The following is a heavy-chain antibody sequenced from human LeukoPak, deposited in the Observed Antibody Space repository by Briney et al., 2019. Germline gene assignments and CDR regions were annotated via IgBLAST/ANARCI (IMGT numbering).Heavy chain of an antibody. D-gene: IGHD3-10*01. CDR2: IYYSGST. CDR1: GGSISGYY. CDR3: ARHGTYFYASGNFEGY. V-gene: IGHV4-59*08. J-gene: IGHJ4*02. Sequence: SETLSLTCTVSGGSISGYYWSWIRQPPGKGLEWLGYIYYSGSTNYNPSLESRVTISVDTSNNQFSLKLSSVTAADTAVYYCARHGTYFYASGNFEGYWGQGTLVTVSS.